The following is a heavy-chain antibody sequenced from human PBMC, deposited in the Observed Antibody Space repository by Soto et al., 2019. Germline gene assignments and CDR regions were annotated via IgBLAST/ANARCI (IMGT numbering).Heavy chain of an antibody. CDR1: GGSFSGYY. V-gene: IGHV4-34*01. J-gene: IGHJ6*02. CDR2: INHSGST. CDR3: ASSRGSLSGMDV. D-gene: IGHD3-22*01. Sequence: SETLSLTCAVYGGSFSGYYWSWIRQPPGKGLEWIGEINHSGSTNYNPSLKSRVTISVDTSKNQSSLKLSSVTAADTAVYYCASSRGSLSGMDVWGQGTTVTVS.